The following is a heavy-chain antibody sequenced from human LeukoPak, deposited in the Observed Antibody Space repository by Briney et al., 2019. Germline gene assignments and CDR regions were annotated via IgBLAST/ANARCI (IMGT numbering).Heavy chain of an antibody. V-gene: IGHV3-49*04. CDR2: IRSKGYGGTT. CDR1: GFNFCGYA. D-gene: IGHD1-26*01. Sequence: PGGSLRLSCTASGFNFCGYAMSWVCQAPGKGLEWIGFIRSKGYGGTTEYAASVKGRFTISRDDSKSIAYLHMDSLKTEDTAVYYCSREWGGELRPYYYYGMDVWGHGTTVTVSS. CDR3: SREWGGELRPYYYYGMDV. J-gene: IGHJ6*02.